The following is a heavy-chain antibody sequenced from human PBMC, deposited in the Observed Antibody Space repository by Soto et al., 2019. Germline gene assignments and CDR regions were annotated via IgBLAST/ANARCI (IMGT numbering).Heavy chain of an antibody. CDR1: GYLFTIYY. V-gene: IGHV1-46*01. CDR3: ARGGDDSRVEQALDV. D-gene: IGHD1-1*01. CDR2: RNPSGGLT. Sequence: QVQLVQSGAEMKKPGASVKVSCKASGYLFTIYYMHWVRQAPGQGLEWMAVRNPSGGLTHYAQKFQGRVSFTGDTATSTVYMELSSLRSDDTAIYYCARGGDDSRVEQALDVWGQGTTVIVSS. J-gene: IGHJ6*02.